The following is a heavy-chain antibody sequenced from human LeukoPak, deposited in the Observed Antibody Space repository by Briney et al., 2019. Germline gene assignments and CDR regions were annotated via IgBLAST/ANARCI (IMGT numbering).Heavy chain of an antibody. J-gene: IGHJ4*02. CDR1: GYTLTELS. V-gene: IGHV1-24*01. Sequence: ASVKVSCKVSGYTLTELSMHWVRQDPGKGLEWMGGFDPEDGEAFYAQKFQGRITMTEDTSTDTAYMELSSLRSEDTAVYYYATHPLGYFDSWGQGTQVTVSS. CDR3: ATHPLGYFDS. CDR2: FDPEDGEA.